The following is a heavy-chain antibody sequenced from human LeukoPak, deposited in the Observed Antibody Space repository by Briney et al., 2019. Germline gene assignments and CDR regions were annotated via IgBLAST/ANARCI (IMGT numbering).Heavy chain of an antibody. D-gene: IGHD3-16*01. Sequence: PGGSLRLSCAASGFTFSSYAMSWVRQAPGKGLEWVSAISGSGGSTYYADSVKGRFTISSDNSMDTLYLQMNSLRAEDTAVYYCAKGYYDYVWGSYYFDYWGQGTLVTVSS. CDR3: AKGYYDYVWGSYYFDY. J-gene: IGHJ4*02. V-gene: IGHV3-23*01. CDR1: GFTFSSYA. CDR2: ISGSGGST.